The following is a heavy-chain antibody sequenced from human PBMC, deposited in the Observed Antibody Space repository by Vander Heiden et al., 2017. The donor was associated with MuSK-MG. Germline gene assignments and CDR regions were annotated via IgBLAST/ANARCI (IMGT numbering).Heavy chain of an antibody. CDR3: TRSYDSSGYNWFDP. D-gene: IGHD3-22*01. CDR1: GFSFGDYA. CDR2: IRSKAYGGTT. V-gene: IGHV3-49*04. J-gene: IGHJ5*02. Sequence: EVQLVESGGGLVQPGRSLRLSCTASGFSFGDYAMSWVRQSPGKGLEWVGFIRSKAYGGTTEFAASVKGRFTISRDDSKSIAYLQMNSLKTEDTAVYYCTRSYDSSGYNWFDPWGQGTLVTVSS.